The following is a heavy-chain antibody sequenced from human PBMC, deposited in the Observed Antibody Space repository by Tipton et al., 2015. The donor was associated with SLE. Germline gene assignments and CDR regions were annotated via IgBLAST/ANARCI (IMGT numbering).Heavy chain of an antibody. CDR1: GGSISSSSYY. J-gene: IGHJ4*02. CDR3: ARIVAAAGTRYFDY. Sequence: TLSLTCTVSGGSISSSSYYWGWIRQPPGKGLEWIGSIYYSGSTYYNPSLKSRVTISVDTSKNQFSLKLSSVPAADTAVYYCARIVAAAGTRYFDYWGQGTLVTVSS. V-gene: IGHV4-39*07. CDR2: IYYSGST. D-gene: IGHD6-13*01.